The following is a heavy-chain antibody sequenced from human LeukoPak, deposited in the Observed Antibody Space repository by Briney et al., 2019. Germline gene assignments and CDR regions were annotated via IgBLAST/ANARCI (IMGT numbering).Heavy chain of an antibody. CDR1: GFSLSTSGMR. V-gene: IGHV2-70*04. J-gene: IGHJ4*02. Sequence: SGPALVKPTQTLTLTCIFSGFSLSTSGMRVSWIRQPPGKALEWLARIDWDDDKFYSTSLKTRLTISKDTSKNQVVLTMTNMDPVDTATYYCARMGLSSSGYCYDYWGQGTLVTVSS. CDR3: ARMGLSSSGYCYDY. CDR2: IDWDDDK. D-gene: IGHD3-22*01.